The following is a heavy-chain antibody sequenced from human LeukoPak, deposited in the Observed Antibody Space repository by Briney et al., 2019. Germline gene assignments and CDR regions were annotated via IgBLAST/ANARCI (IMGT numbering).Heavy chain of an antibody. CDR1: GFTLSTYW. CDR2: INSDGRST. J-gene: IGHJ2*01. CDR3: ARGQWLVSPWYFDL. V-gene: IGHV3-74*01. D-gene: IGHD6-19*01. Sequence: GGSLRLSCAASGFTLSTYWMHWVRGAPGKGLVCVAGINSDGRSTNYADSAQGRFTTTRENANNTLYLQMNSLRAEDAAVYYCARGQWLVSPWYFDLWGRGTLVTVSS.